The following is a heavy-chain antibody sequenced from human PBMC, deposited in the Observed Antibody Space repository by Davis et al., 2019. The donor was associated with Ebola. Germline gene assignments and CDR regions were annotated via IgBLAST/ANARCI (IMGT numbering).Heavy chain of an antibody. V-gene: IGHV3-7*01. Sequence: GESLKISCVASGFTFGNYWMNWVRQAPGKGLEWVAIIKQDGSEKYYVDSVKGRFTISRDNAKNSLFLQMDSLRAEDTAVYYCARDRGYCSGGACYRLLDYWGQGTLVTVSS. J-gene: IGHJ4*02. CDR1: GFTFGNYW. CDR2: IKQDGSEK. CDR3: ARDRGYCSGGACYRLLDY. D-gene: IGHD2-8*02.